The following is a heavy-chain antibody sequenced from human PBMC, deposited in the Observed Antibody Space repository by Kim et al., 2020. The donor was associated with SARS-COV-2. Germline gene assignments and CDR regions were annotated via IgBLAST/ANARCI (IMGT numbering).Heavy chain of an antibody. V-gene: IGHV4-34*01. CDR3: ARGLGVVVPAAKNWFDP. CDR1: GGSFSGYY. J-gene: IGHJ5*02. Sequence: SETLSLTCAVYGGSFSGYYWSWIRQPPGKGLEWIGEINHSGSTNYNPSLKSRVTISVDTSKNQFSLKLSSVTAADTAVYYCARGLGVVVPAAKNWFDPWGQGTLVTVSS. D-gene: IGHD2-2*01. CDR2: INHSGST.